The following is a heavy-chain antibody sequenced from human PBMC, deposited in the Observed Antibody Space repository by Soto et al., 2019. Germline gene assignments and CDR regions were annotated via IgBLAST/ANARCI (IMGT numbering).Heavy chain of an antibody. CDR1: GGSISSSSYY. CDR3: ARDTWVTSFDY. V-gene: IGHV4-39*07. CDR2: IYYSGST. Sequence: PSETLSLTCTVSGGSISSSSYYWGWIRQPPGKGLEWIGSIYYSGSTYYNPSLESRVTMSIDRSKGQFSLKLSSVTAADTAVYFCARDTWVTSFDYWSQGTLVTVSS. D-gene: IGHD2-21*02. J-gene: IGHJ4*02.